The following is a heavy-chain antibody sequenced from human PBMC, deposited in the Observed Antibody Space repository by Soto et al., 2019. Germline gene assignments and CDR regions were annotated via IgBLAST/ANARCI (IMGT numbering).Heavy chain of an antibody. Sequence: ASVKVSCKASGYTSSSDGIIWVRQAPGQGLEWMGWISGYNGNAKYAQRFQGRVTMTTDTSTSTVYMDLRSLGSDDSAVYYCAREGSYGWYDCWGQGTLVTVSS. CDR2: ISGYNGNA. D-gene: IGHD2-15*01. V-gene: IGHV1-18*01. J-gene: IGHJ5*01. CDR3: AREGSYGWYDC. CDR1: GYTSSSDG.